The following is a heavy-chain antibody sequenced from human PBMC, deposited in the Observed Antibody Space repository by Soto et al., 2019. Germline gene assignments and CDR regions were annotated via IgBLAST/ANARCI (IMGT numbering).Heavy chain of an antibody. D-gene: IGHD2-2*01. CDR2: ISSSSNTI. CDR3: ARVWVRGCIRTICYSFDP. Sequence: GGSLRLSCAASGCSLSSYSMNWVRQAPGKGLEWVSYISSSSNTIYYPDSVKGRFTISRDNAKNSLYLQMNSLRAEDTAVYSCARVWVRGCIRTICYSFDPWGQGTLVTVSS. V-gene: IGHV3-48*01. CDR1: GCSLSSYS. J-gene: IGHJ5*02.